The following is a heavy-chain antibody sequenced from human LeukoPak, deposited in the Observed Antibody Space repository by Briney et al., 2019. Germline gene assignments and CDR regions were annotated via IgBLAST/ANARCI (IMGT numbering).Heavy chain of an antibody. V-gene: IGHV4-39*02. D-gene: IGHD1-26*01. CDR1: GCSISSSNYY. CDR3: ASSRVGDVFDV. J-gene: IGHJ3*01. Sequence: KPSETLSLTCTVSGCSISSSNYYWSWIRPSPGKGLECIGGIFYSGSTFYNPSLRSRATISVDTSKNYFSLKLTSVTAADTAVYYCASSRVGDVFDVWGQGTMVPISS. CDR2: IFYSGST.